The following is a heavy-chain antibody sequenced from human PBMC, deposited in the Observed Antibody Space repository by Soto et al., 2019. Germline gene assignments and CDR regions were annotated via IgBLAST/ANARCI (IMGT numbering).Heavy chain of an antibody. CDR3: ARYLRGVLPGGFDP. CDR1: GGSISSGGYY. V-gene: IGHV4-31*03. CDR2: IYYSGST. D-gene: IGHD3-10*01. Sequence: QVQLQESGPGLVKPSQTLSLTCTVSGGSISSGGYYWSWIRQHPGKGLEWIGYIYYSGSTYYNPSVESRVTISVDTSKNQFSLKLSSVTAADTAVYYCARYLRGVLPGGFDPWGQGTLVTVSS. J-gene: IGHJ5*02.